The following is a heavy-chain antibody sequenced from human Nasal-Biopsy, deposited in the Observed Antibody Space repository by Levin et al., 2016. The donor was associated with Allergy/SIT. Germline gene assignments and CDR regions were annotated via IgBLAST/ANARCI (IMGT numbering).Heavy chain of an antibody. Sequence: SGPTLVKPTQTLTVTCTFGGFSLSTHGMAVGWIRQPPGGALEWLALIYWDDDRRYNASMKSRLTITKLTSKNQVVLTLTKMDPVDTGTYYCAHRAQEPGIYCFDYWGRGTLVTVSS. V-gene: IGHV2-5*02. D-gene: IGHD7-27*01. CDR2: IYWDDDR. CDR3: AHRAQEPGIYCFDY. CDR1: GFSLSTHGMA. J-gene: IGHJ4*02.